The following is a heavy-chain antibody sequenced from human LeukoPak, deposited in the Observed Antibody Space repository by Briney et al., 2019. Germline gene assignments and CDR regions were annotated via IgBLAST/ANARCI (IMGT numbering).Heavy chain of an antibody. J-gene: IGHJ4*02. CDR3: AKGRSPYHSGSGSLLDY. D-gene: IGHD3-10*01. CDR1: GFTFSNYA. CDR2: ISGSGRST. Sequence: GGSLRLSCAASGFTFSNYAMSWVRQAPGKGLEWVAGISGSGRSTYHVDSVRFHFTISRDNSKNTLYLQMYSLRADDTAVYFCAKGRSPYHSGSGSLLDYWGQGTLVTVSS. V-gene: IGHV3-23*01.